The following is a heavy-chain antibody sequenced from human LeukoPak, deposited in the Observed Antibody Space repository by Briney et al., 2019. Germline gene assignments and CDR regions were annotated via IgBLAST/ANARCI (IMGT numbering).Heavy chain of an antibody. CDR1: GFTFSTYS. D-gene: IGHD6-19*01. CDR3: ARDLIAVAGTGIDY. J-gene: IGHJ4*02. V-gene: IGHV3-48*04. CDR2: ISSSGSTI. Sequence: PGGSLRLSCAASGFTFSTYSMNWVRQAPGKGLEGVSYISSSGSTIYYADSVKGRFTISRDNAKNSLYLQMNSLRAEGTAVYYCARDLIAVAGTGIDYWGQGTLVTVSS.